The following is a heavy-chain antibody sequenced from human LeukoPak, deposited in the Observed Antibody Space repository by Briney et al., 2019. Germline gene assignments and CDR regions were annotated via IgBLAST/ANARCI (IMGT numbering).Heavy chain of an antibody. J-gene: IGHJ4*02. CDR3: ARRDISSGWSFDY. CDR2: IHTSGST. V-gene: IGHV4-4*07. CDR1: GGSISNYH. Sequence: SETLSLTCTVSGGSISNYHWSWIRQPAGKGLEWIGQIHTSGSTNYNPPLKSRVTMSIDTTEDQVSLTIRSVTAADTAFYYCARRDISSGWSFDYWGREPWSPSPQ. D-gene: IGHD6-19*01.